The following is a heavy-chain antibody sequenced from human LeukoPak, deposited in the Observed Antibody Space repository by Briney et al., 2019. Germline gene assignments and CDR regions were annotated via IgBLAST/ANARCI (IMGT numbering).Heavy chain of an antibody. CDR1: GFTFSDYY. Sequence: PGGSLRLSCAASGFTFSDYYMTWIRQAPGKGLESVAYISGSGSVIVYADSVKGRFTISRDNAKNSLYLQMNSLRAEDTAVYYCARDQPYDIFGGLDYWGQGTLVTVSS. CDR2: ISGSGSVI. J-gene: IGHJ4*02. CDR3: ARDQPYDIFGGLDY. D-gene: IGHD3-16*01. V-gene: IGHV3-11*04.